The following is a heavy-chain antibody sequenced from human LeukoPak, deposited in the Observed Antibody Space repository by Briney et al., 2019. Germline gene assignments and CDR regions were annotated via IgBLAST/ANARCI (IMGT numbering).Heavy chain of an antibody. CDR3: ARGIYNDYYFDY. J-gene: IGHJ4*02. V-gene: IGHV4-34*01. D-gene: IGHD5-24*01. CDR2: ITHSGVS. Sequence: SETLSLTCVVYGGSVNGFYWSWIRQPPGKGLEWIGEITHSGVSSYNPSLKGRVTISVDTSKNQFSLKLRSVTAADTAVYYCARGIYNDYYFDYWGQGTLVTVSS. CDR1: GGSVNGFY.